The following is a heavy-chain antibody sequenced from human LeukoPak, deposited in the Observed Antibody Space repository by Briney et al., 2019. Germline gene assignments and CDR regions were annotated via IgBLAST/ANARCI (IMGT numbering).Heavy chain of an antibody. J-gene: IGHJ3*02. V-gene: IGHV4-59*08. CDR1: GRPISSYY. Sequence: TWETLPLTCTVSGRPISSYYWSWIRQPPGRGREWIGYIYYRGSTIHYSGSTNYTPSLKSRVTKSVDTSKHQFSLKLSSVTAADTAVYYCARPGEEAPFDIWGQGTMVTVSS. D-gene: IGHD3-10*01. CDR2: IYYRGSTIHYSGST. CDR3: ARPGEEAPFDI.